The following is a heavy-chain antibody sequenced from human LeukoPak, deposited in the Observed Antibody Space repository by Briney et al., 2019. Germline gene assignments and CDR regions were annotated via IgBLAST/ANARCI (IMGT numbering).Heavy chain of an antibody. CDR1: GYSFSNYW. CDR2: IYPVDSDT. J-gene: IGHJ3*02. D-gene: IGHD2/OR15-2a*01. Sequence: GESLKISCKGSGYSFSNYWIGWVRQMPGKGLEWMGIIYPVDSDTRYSPSFQGQVTISADKSTSTAYLQWSSLKASDTAMYYCARRSTTWAFDIWGQGTMVTVSS. CDR3: ARRSTTWAFDI. V-gene: IGHV5-51*01.